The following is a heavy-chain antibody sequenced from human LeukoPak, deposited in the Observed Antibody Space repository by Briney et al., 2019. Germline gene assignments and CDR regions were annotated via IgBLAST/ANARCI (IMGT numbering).Heavy chain of an antibody. CDR2: IYTSGST. V-gene: IGHV4-61*02. Sequence: SQTLSLTCTVSGGSISSGSYYWSWIRQPAGKGLEWIGRIYTSGSTNYNPSLKSRVTISVDTSKNQFSLKLSSVTAADTAVYYCARGHDFWSGYYSFDYWGQGTLVTVSS. CDR3: ARGHDFWSGYYSFDY. CDR1: GGSISSGSYY. D-gene: IGHD3-3*01. J-gene: IGHJ4*02.